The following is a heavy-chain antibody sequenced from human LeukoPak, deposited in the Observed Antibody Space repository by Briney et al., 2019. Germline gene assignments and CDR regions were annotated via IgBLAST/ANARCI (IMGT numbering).Heavy chain of an antibody. V-gene: IGHV1-2*02. J-gene: IGHJ4*02. Sequence: ASVKVSCKASGYTFTGYYMHWVRQAPGQGLEWMGWINPNSGGTNYAQKFQGRVTMTRDTSISTAYMELSRLRSDDTAVYYCASLYTYYDFWSGQTPHDYWGQGTLVTVSS. CDR2: INPNSGGT. CDR1: GYTFTGYY. CDR3: ASLYTYYDFWSGQTPHDY. D-gene: IGHD3-3*01.